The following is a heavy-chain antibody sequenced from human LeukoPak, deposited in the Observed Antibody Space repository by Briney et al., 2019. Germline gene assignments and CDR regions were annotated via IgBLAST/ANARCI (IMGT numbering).Heavy chain of an antibody. V-gene: IGHV3-30-3*01. J-gene: IGHJ6*02. CDR1: GFTFSSYA. D-gene: IGHD5-18*01. Sequence: GGSLRLSCAASGFTFSSYAMHWVRQALGKGLEWVAVISYDGSNKYYADSVKGRFTISRDNSKNTLYLQMNSLRAEDTAVYYCARDTGGYSYGYWSRYYYYYYGMDVWGQGTTVTVSS. CDR3: ARDTGGYSYGYWSRYYYYYYGMDV. CDR2: ISYDGSNK.